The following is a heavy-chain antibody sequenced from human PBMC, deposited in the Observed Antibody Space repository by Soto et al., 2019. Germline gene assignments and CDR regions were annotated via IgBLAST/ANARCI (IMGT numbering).Heavy chain of an antibody. J-gene: IGHJ6*03. CDR2: ISSSSSVI. V-gene: IGHV3-48*01. D-gene: IGHD7-27*01. Sequence: VQLVESGGGLVQPGGSLRLSCATSGFILSDCAMNWVRQAPGKGLEWVSYISSSSSVIDYADSVKGRFTVSRDNARNSLDLQMNSLRAEDTAVYYCARDLSWGSNWYYYMDVWGKGTPVTVSS. CDR1: GFILSDCA. CDR3: ARDLSWGSNWYYYMDV.